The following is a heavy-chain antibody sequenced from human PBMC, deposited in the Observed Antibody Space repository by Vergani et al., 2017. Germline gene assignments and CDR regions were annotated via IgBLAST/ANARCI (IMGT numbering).Heavy chain of an antibody. D-gene: IGHD3-10*01. CDR2: INHSGST. CDR3: ARVIEKYYASGSYYNRYYYGMDV. Sequence: QVQLQQWGAGLLKPSETLSLTCAVYGGSFSGYYWSWTRQPPGKGLEWIGEINHSGSTNYNPSLKSRVTISVDTSKNQFSLKLSSVTAADTAVYYCARVIEKYYASGSYYNRYYYGMDVWGQGTTVTVSS. J-gene: IGHJ6*02. CDR1: GGSFSGYY. V-gene: IGHV4-34*01.